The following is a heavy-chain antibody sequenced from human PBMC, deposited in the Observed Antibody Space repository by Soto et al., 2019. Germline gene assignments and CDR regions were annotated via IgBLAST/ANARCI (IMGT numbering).Heavy chain of an antibody. CDR1: GCRCSSYT. V-gene: IGHV3-23*01. CDR3: AKVYYYDSTGYYRHFDS. CDR2: IGRSGSRT. J-gene: IGHJ4*02. Sequence: PEGALRGAGVDSGCRCSSYTMSFVRQAPGQGKEWVSVIGRSGSRTHYTDSVKGRFTVSRDNLKNTLSLQMNSLRAEDTAVYYCAKVYYYDSTGYYRHFDSWGQGTLVTV. D-gene: IGHD3-22*01.